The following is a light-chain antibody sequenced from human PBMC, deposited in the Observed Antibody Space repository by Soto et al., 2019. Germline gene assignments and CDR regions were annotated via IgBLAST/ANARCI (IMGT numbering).Light chain of an antibody. V-gene: IGKV1-9*01. CDR1: QGISSY. Sequence: DIQMTQSPSTLSASIGDRVTITCRASQGISSYLAWYQQKPGKAPKLLIYAASALQSGVPSRFSGSGSGTDFTLTISSLEPEDFAVYYCQQRTNWPPTFGRGTKVDIK. CDR3: QQRTNWPPT. J-gene: IGKJ4*01. CDR2: AAS.